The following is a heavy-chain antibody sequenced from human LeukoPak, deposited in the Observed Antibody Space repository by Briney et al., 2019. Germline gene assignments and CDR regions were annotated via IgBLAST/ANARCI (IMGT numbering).Heavy chain of an antibody. CDR2: MNPNSGNT. Sequence: XXASXYTFTSYDINXVRQATGQGLEWMGWMNPNSGNTGYAQKLQGRVTMTRNTSISTAYMELSSLRSEDTAVYYCARAPRGYSDYWGQGTLVTVSS. CDR1: XYTFTSYD. CDR3: ARAPRGYSDY. D-gene: IGHD5-18*01. V-gene: IGHV1-8*01. J-gene: IGHJ4*02.